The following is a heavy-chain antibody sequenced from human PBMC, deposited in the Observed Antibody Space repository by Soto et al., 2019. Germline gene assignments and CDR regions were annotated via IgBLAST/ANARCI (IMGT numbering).Heavy chain of an antibody. V-gene: IGHV3-72*01. CDR3: VSAARSGTTHFDY. CDR1: GLTFSDHY. Sequence: EVQLVESGGVLVQPGGSLRLSCVASGLTFSDHYMDWVRHAPGKGLEWVGRSRNKAKSYTTDYAASVKGRFTISRDDSKSSVYLQMNSMETEDTAAYYCVSAARSGTTHFDYWGQGTLVTVSS. J-gene: IGHJ4*02. CDR2: SRNKAKSYTT. D-gene: IGHD1-7*01.